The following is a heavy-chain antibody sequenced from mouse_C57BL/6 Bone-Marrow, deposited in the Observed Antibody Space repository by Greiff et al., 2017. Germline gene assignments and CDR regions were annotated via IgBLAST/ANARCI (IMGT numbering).Heavy chain of an antibody. Sequence: VQLQQPGAELVRPGASVKLSCTASGFNITDDYMPWVKQRPEQGLEWIGWIYPENGDTEYASKFQGKATITADTSSNTAYLQLSSLTSEDTAVYYCTTYRFLAYWGQGTLVTVAA. J-gene: IGHJ3*01. CDR1: GFNITDDY. V-gene: IGHV14-4*01. CDR2: IYPENGDT. CDR3: TTYRFLAY.